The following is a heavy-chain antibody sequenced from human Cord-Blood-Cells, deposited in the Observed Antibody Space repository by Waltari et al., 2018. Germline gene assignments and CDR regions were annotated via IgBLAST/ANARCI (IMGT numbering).Heavy chain of an antibody. V-gene: IGHV4-34*01. D-gene: IGHD3-10*01. J-gene: IGHJ3*02. CDR3: ARVVASGKDAFDI. Sequence: QVQLQQWGARLLKPSETLSLTCAVHGGSFSGDYWRWSRQPPGKGLEWIGEINHSGSTNYNPSLKSRVTISVDTSKNQFSLKLSSVTAADTAVYYCARVVASGKDAFDIWGQGTMVTVSS. CDR2: INHSGST. CDR1: GGSFSGDY.